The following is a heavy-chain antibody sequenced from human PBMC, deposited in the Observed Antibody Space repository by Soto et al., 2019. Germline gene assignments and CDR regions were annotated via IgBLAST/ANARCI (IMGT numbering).Heavy chain of an antibody. CDR3: AADRKIGGTIGAFDF. CDR2: SAPEEGEP. CDR1: ENTLTELT. D-gene: IGHD1-7*01. Sequence: ASVKVSCKVPENTLTELTIDWLRQAPGKGPEWMGRSAPEEGEPIYPQKFQGRVSMTEDPSTNTAYMELTSLRFEDTAVYFCAADRKIGGTIGAFDFWGQETLVTVSS. V-gene: IGHV1-24*01. J-gene: IGHJ4*02.